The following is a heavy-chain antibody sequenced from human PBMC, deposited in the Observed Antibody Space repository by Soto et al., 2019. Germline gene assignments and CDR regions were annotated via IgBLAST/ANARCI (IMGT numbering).Heavy chain of an antibody. Sequence: QVQLVQSGAEVKKPGSSVKVSCKASGGTFSSYAISWVRQAPGQGLEWMGGIIPIFGTANYAQKFQGRVTITSDESTSSAYIELSSLRSEDTAVYYCVRDGTDNADYFTLDYYYYYGMDVWGQGTTVTVFS. CDR1: GGTFSSYA. V-gene: IGHV1-69*01. CDR2: IIPIFGTA. CDR3: VRDGTDNADYFTLDYYYYYGMDV. J-gene: IGHJ6*02. D-gene: IGHD4-17*01.